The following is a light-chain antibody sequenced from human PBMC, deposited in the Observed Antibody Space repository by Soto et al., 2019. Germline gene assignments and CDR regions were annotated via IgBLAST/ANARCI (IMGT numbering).Light chain of an antibody. V-gene: IGKV1-27*01. Sequence: DIELTQSPRCLSSTVGDRFTISCLASRDIDNSLAWYQQVPGKAPKLLIYAASTLQSGVPSRFRGSGSGTSFILTITSLKPEDVATYYCQKYNKAPWIFGQGTKVDTK. CDR1: RDIDNS. J-gene: IGKJ1*01. CDR3: QKYNKAPWI. CDR2: AAS.